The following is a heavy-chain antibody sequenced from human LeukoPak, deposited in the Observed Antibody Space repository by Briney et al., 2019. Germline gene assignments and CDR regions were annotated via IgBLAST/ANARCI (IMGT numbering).Heavy chain of an antibody. CDR3: ARDLVTVTKGFDI. V-gene: IGHV4-4*07. J-gene: IGHJ3*02. Sequence: PSETLSLTCTVSGGSISSYYWSWIRQPAGKGLEWIGRIYTSGSTNYNPSLKSRVTISIDTSKNQFSLKLSSVTAADTAVYYCARDLVTVTKGFDIWGQGTMVSVSS. CDR2: IYTSGST. D-gene: IGHD4-17*01. CDR1: GGSISSYY.